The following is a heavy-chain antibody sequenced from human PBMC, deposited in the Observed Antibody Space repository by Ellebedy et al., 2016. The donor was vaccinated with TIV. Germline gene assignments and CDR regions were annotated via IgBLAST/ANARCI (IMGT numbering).Heavy chain of an antibody. CDR2: ISYDGSNK. J-gene: IGHJ4*02. V-gene: IGHV3-30-3*01. CDR1: GFTFSSYA. Sequence: GESLKISXAASGFTFSSYAMHWVRQAPGKGLEWVAVISYDGSNKYYADSVKGRFTISRDNSKNTLYLQMNSLRAEDTAVYYCARAIVVVIWGQGTLVTVSS. D-gene: IGHD3-22*01. CDR3: ARAIVVVI.